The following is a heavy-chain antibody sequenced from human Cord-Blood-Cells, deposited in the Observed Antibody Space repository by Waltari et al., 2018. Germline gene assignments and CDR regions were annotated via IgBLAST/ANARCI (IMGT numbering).Heavy chain of an antibody. CDR1: GYTFTSYY. CDR2: INPSGGST. D-gene: IGHD1-26*01. V-gene: IGHV1-46*01. CDR3: ANGLGGSGSYYYYGMDV. Sequence: HVQLVQSGAEVKKPGASVKVSCKASGYTFTSYYMHWVRQAPGQGLEWMGIINPSGGSTSHAQKFQGRVTMTRDTSTSTVYMELSSLRSEDTAVYYCANGLGGSGSYYYYGMDVWGQGTTVTVSS. J-gene: IGHJ6*02.